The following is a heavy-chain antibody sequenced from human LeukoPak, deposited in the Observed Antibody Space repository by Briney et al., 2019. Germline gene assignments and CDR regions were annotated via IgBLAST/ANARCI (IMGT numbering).Heavy chain of an antibody. CDR2: ISAYNGNT. CDR3: ARDKNRAYYDSSGYYSLFDY. CDR1: GYTFTSYG. V-gene: IGHV1-18*03. D-gene: IGHD3-22*01. J-gene: IGHJ4*02. Sequence: ASVKVSCKASGYTFTSYGISWVRQAPGQGLEWMGWISAYNGNTNYAQKLQGRVTMTTDTSTSTAYMELSSLRSEDMAVYYCARDKNRAYYDSSGYYSLFDYWGQGTLVTVSS.